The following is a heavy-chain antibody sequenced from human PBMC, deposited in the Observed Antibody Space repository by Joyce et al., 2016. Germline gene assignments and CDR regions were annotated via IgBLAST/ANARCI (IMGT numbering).Heavy chain of an antibody. CDR1: GFSISAAYY. J-gene: IGHJ4*02. CDR2: VYPTGTS. CDR3: ATGFDPAF. Sequence: VQLQESGPGLVKPSETLSLTCTVSGFSISAAYYWGWVRQTPEKGLEWIGTVYPTGTSYYTPSLKSRVTISLDTSKNQISLKLTSVTAADTAVYYCATGFDPAFWGRGILVAVSS. V-gene: IGHV4-38-2*02. D-gene: IGHD1-14*01.